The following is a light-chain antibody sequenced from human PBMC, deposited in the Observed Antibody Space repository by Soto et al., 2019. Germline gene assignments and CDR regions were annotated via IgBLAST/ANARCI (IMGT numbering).Light chain of an antibody. V-gene: IGKV1-39*01. CDR2: AAS. Sequence: DIEMTQSPSSLSAAIGDRVTITCLASQSISSYSNWHQQPPRTPPHLLIYAASSFPSGVPSRFSGSGSGTDFPLTISSLPPEDFANYYCQQSYSTPLTFGGGTTGDIK. J-gene: IGKJ4*01. CDR3: QQSYSTPLT. CDR1: QSISSY.